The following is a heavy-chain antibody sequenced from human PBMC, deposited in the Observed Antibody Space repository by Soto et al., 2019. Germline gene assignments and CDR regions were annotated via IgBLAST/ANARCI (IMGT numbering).Heavy chain of an antibody. J-gene: IGHJ4*02. CDR3: RIRLWLRTDYFDY. Sequence: ASVKVSCKASGYTFTSYAMHWVRQAPGQRLEWMGWINAGNGNTKYSQKFQGRVTITRDTSASTAYMELSSLRSEDTAVYYCRIRLWLRTDYFDYWGQGTLVTVSS. CDR1: GYTFTSYA. V-gene: IGHV1-3*01. D-gene: IGHD5-18*01. CDR2: INAGNGNT.